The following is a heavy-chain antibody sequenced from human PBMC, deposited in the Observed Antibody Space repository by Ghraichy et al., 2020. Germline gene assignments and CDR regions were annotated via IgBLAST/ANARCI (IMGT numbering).Heavy chain of an antibody. D-gene: IGHD3-9*01. J-gene: IGHJ3*02. CDR2: IIPIFGTA. V-gene: IGHV1-69*13. CDR3: ARESDDDILTGSLGAFDI. CDR1: GGTFSSYA. Sequence: SVKVSCKASGGTFSSYAISWVRQAPGQGLEWMGGIIPIFGTANYAQKFQGRVTITADESTSTAYMELSSLRSEDTAVYYCARESDDDILTGSLGAFDIWGQGTMVTVSS.